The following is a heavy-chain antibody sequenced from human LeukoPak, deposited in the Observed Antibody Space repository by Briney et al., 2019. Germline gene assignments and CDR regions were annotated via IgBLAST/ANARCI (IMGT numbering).Heavy chain of an antibody. D-gene: IGHD6-6*01. Sequence: GGSLRLSCAASGFTFSSYSMNWVRQAPGKGLEWVSYISSSSSTIYYADSVKGRFTISRDNAKNSLYLQMNSLRAEDTAVYYCAKAAARYYFDYWGQGTLVTVSS. CDR2: ISSSSSTI. CDR1: GFTFSSYS. V-gene: IGHV3-48*01. J-gene: IGHJ4*02. CDR3: AKAAARYYFDY.